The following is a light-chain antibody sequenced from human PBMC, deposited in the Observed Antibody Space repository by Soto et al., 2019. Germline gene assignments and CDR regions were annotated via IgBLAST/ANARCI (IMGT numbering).Light chain of an antibody. CDR2: WAS. Sequence: DIVMTQSPDSLTVSLGERAPINCKASQPVLRSSNNKNHLAWYQQKPTQSPKMLISWASTRESGVPDRFSGSGSGTEFTLTISSLQAEDAAVYYCQQYYDVPVTFGQGTRLEIK. V-gene: IGKV4-1*01. J-gene: IGKJ5*01. CDR3: QQYYDVPVT. CDR1: QPVLRSSNNKNH.